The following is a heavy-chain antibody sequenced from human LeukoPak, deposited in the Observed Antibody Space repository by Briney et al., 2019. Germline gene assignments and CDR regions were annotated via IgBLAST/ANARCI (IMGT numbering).Heavy chain of an antibody. J-gene: IGHJ4*02. CDR3: AREDYDILTGYYPYYFDY. CDR2: IIPILGIA. Sequence: SVKVSCKASGGTFSSYAISWVRQAPGQGLEWMGRIIPILGIANYAQKFQGRVTITADKSTSTAYMELSSLRSEDTAVYYCAREDYDILTGYYPYYFDYWGQGTLVTVSS. CDR1: GGTFSSYA. V-gene: IGHV1-69*04. D-gene: IGHD3-9*01.